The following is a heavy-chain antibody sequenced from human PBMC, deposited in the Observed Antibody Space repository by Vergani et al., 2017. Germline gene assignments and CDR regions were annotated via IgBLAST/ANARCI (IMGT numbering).Heavy chain of an antibody. V-gene: IGHV3-74*01. CDR1: GFTFSRHW. Sequence: VQLVESGGGVVQPGRSLRLSCAASGFTFSRHWLHWVRQAPGKGLVWLSRVNPEGTNTPDADSVKGRFTIARDNAKKMMYLQLNRLRDEDTAGYYCARDERIQAQCTELDYWGQGTLVTVSS. J-gene: IGHJ4*02. CDR3: ARDERIQAQCTELDY. D-gene: IGHD5-18*01. CDR2: VNPEGTNT.